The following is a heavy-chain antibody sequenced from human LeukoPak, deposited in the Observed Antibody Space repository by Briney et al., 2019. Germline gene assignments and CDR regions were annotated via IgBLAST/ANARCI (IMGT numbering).Heavy chain of an antibody. CDR1: GYTLTDYY. V-gene: IGHV1-2*06. J-gene: IGHJ4*02. CDR2: INPNSGGT. D-gene: IGHD2-2*01. CDR3: ARGSGYCSSTSCYHYFDY. Sequence: ASVKVSCKASGYTLTDYYMHWVRQAPGQGLEWMGRINPNSGGTNYAQKFQGRVTMTRDTSTSTAYMELSRLRSDDTAVYYCARGSGYCSSTSCYHYFDYWGQGTLVTVSS.